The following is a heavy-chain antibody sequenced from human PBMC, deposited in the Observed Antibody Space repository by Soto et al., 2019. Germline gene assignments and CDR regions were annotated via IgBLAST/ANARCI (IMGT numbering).Heavy chain of an antibody. D-gene: IGHD3-3*01. CDR3: ARVPPVWSGSHDGEVSGCFDP. CDR2: IYYSGST. Sequence: SQTLPLSCTVAGGTSSSYDGSWIRQPPGKGLEWIGYIYYSGSTNYNPSLKSRVTISVDTSKNQFSLKLSSVTAADTAVYYCARVPPVWSGSHDGEVSGCFDPWGEGTLVTGSS. V-gene: IGHV4-59*01. J-gene: IGHJ5*02. CDR1: GGTSSSYD.